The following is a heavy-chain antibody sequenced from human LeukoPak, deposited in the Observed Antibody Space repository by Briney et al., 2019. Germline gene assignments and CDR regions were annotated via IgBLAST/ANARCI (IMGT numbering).Heavy chain of an antibody. CDR3: ARVSRSGSYFGAFEI. CDR2: IYYSGST. J-gene: IGHJ3*02. CDR1: GDSIRSSSYY. Sequence: SETLSLTCTVAGDSIRSSSYYWGWTRQPPGKGLEWIGNIYYSGSTYYNPSLTSRVTISVDTSKNQFSLKLSSVTAADTAVYYCARVSRSGSYFGAFEIWGQGTMVTVSS. D-gene: IGHD1-26*01. V-gene: IGHV4-39*07.